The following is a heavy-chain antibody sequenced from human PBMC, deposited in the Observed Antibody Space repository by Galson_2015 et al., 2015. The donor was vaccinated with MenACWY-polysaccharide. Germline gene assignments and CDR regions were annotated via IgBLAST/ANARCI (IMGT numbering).Heavy chain of an antibody. CDR2: MYGSGGNT. D-gene: IGHD1-14*01. V-gene: IGHV3-23*01. J-gene: IGHJ4*02. Sequence: SLRLSCAASGFTFSSYAMNWVRQAPGKGLEWVSGMYGSGGNTYYAGSVKGRFTISRDNSKNTLYLQMNSLSAEDTAIYYCAKDQSNHGLVFFVSWARETLFTV. CDR1: GFTFSSYA. CDR3: AKDQSNHGLVFFVS.